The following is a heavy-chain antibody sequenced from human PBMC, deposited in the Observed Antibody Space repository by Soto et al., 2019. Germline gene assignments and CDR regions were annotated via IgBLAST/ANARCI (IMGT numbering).Heavy chain of an antibody. CDR2: IYYSGST. CDR1: GGSISSSSYY. D-gene: IGHD6-13*01. Sequence: QLQLQESGPGLVKPSETLSLTCTVSGGSISSSSYYWGWIRQPPGKGLEWIGSIYYSGSTYYNPSLKSRVTISVDTAKNQFSLKLSSVTAADTAVYYCARQRGREAAGKAGDFDYWGQGTLVTVSS. CDR3: ARQRGREAAGKAGDFDY. V-gene: IGHV4-39*01. J-gene: IGHJ4*02.